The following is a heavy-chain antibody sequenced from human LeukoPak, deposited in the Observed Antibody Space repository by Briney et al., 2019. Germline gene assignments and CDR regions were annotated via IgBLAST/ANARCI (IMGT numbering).Heavy chain of an antibody. Sequence: PSETLSLTCAVYGGSFSGYYWSWIRQPPGKGLEWIGEINHSGSTNYNPSLKSRVTISVDTSKNQFSLKLSSVTAADTAVYYCARGRSITIFGVVIWNTCYFDYWGQGTLVTVSS. CDR2: INHSGST. CDR3: ARGRSITIFGVVIWNTCYFDY. V-gene: IGHV4-34*01. J-gene: IGHJ4*02. CDR1: GGSFSGYY. D-gene: IGHD3-3*01.